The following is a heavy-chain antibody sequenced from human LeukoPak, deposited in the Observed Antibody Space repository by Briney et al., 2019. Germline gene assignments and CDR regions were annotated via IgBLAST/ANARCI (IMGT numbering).Heavy chain of an antibody. J-gene: IGHJ3*02. CDR2: INHSGST. Sequence: SETLSLTCAVYGGSFSGYYWSWIRQPPGKGLEWIGEINHSGSTNHNPSLKSRVTISVDTSKNQFSLKLSSVTAADTAVYYCARVLVTYYYDSSGYYFDAFDIWGQGTMVTVSS. D-gene: IGHD3-22*01. V-gene: IGHV4-34*01. CDR3: ARVLVTYYYDSSGYYFDAFDI. CDR1: GGSFSGYY.